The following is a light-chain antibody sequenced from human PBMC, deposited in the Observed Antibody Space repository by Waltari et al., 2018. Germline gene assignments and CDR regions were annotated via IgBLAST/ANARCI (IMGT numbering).Light chain of an antibody. CDR2: GAS. V-gene: IGKV3-20*01. CDR1: QSVSSSY. J-gene: IGKJ2*01. Sequence: EIGWTQATGTRCLSPGERATRTCRASQSVSSSYLAWYQQKPRQAPRLLIYGASSRATGLPDRFSGSGSGTDFTLTISRLEPEDFAVYYCQQYGSSPPYTFGQGTKLEIK. CDR3: QQYGSSPPYT.